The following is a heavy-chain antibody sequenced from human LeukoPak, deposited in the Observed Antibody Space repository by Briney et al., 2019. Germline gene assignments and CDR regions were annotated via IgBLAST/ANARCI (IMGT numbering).Heavy chain of an antibody. J-gene: IGHJ6*02. D-gene: IGHD3-10*01. CDR1: GGTFSSYA. CDR3: ARDQGYYYGSGSYYAPNYYYYGMDV. CDR2: IIPILGIA. Sequence: ASVKVSCKASGGTFSSYAISWVRQAPGQGLEWMGRIIPILGIANYAQKFQGRVTITADKSTSTAYMELSSLRSEDTAVYYCARDQGYYYGSGSYYAPNYYYYGMDVWGQGTTVTVSS. V-gene: IGHV1-69*04.